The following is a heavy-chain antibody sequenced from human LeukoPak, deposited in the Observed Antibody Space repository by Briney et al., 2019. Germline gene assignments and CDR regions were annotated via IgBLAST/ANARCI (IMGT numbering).Heavy chain of an antibody. V-gene: IGHV4-39*01. J-gene: IGHJ4*02. CDR3: AFFWGWLQPVDY. CDR1: GGSISSSNYY. D-gene: IGHD5-24*01. CDR2: IYYSGTT. Sequence: SETLSLTCTVSGGSISSSNYYWGWIRQPPGKGLEWIGYIYYSGTTYYNPSLKSRVTISVDTSKNQFSLKLSSVTAANTAVYYCAFFWGWLQPVDYWGQGTLVTVSS.